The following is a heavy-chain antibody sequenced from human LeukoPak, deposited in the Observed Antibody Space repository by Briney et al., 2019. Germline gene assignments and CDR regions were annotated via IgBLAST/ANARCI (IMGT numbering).Heavy chain of an antibody. J-gene: IGHJ4*02. V-gene: IGHV4-39*01. D-gene: IGHD1-26*01. CDR3: ARRGGSGRAFDY. Sequence: PSETLSLTCSVSGASISGGTYYWGWIRQPPGKGLEWIGSIYYTGSTYDNPSLKSRVTISVDTSKNQLPLKLSSVTAADTAVYYCARRGGSGRAFDYWGQGTLVTVSS. CDR1: GASISGGTYY. CDR2: IYYTGST.